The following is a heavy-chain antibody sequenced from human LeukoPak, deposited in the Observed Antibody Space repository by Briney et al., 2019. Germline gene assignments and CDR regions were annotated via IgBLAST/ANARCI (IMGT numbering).Heavy chain of an antibody. V-gene: IGHV3-30*18. CDR3: AKAAPLYYFDY. CDR2: ISYDGSHE. J-gene: IGHJ4*02. Sequence: GGSLRLSCAASGFTFSSYGMLWVRQAPGKGLEWVAVISYDGSHEYYADSVKGRFTISRDNSKNTLYLQMNSLRAEDTAVYYCAKAAPLYYFDYWGQGTLVTVSS. CDR1: GFTFSSYG.